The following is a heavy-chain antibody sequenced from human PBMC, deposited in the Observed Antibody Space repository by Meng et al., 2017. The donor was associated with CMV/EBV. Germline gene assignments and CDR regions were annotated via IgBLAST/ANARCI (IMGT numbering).Heavy chain of an antibody. D-gene: IGHD4-11*01. Sequence: SLKISCAASGFTFDDYDMHWVRQGPGKGLEWVSGISWNSGSIVYAYSVKGRFTISRDNAKNSLSLQMNSLRDEDMALYHCAKGVYSNYDEPFDYWGQGILVTVSS. CDR1: GFTFDDYD. J-gene: IGHJ4*02. CDR2: ISWNSGSI. V-gene: IGHV3-9*03. CDR3: AKGVYSNYDEPFDY.